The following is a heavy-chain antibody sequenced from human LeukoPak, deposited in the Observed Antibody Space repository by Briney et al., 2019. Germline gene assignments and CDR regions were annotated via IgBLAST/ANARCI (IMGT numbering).Heavy chain of an antibody. D-gene: IGHD6-13*01. CDR2: IKSKTDGGTT. CDR1: GFTFSNAW. CDR3: TTLSSWLTGGYFDY. V-gene: IGHV3-15*01. Sequence: GGSLRLSCAASGFTFSNAWMSWVRQAPGKGREWVGRIKSKTDGGTTDYAAPVKGRFTISRDDSKNTLYLQMNSLKTEDTAVYYCTTLSSWLTGGYFDYWGQGTLVTVSS. J-gene: IGHJ4*02.